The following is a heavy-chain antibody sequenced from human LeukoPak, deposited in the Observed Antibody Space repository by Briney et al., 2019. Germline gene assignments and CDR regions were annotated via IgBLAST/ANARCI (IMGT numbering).Heavy chain of an antibody. Sequence: SETLSLTCAVYGGSFSGYYWSWIRQPPGKGLEWIGEINHSGSTNYNPSLKSRVTISVDTSKNRFSLKLSSVTAADTAVYYCAAGNPDAFDIWGQGTMVTVSS. CDR1: GGSFSGYY. CDR3: AAGNPDAFDI. J-gene: IGHJ3*02. V-gene: IGHV4-34*01. CDR2: INHSGST. D-gene: IGHD1-14*01.